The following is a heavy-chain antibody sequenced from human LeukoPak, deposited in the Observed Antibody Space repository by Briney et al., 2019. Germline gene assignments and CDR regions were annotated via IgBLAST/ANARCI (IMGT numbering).Heavy chain of an antibody. J-gene: IGHJ4*02. CDR1: GFTLSSYS. CDR2: TSSRSGLI. CDR3: ARALLWFGELGY. V-gene: IGHV3-48*02. D-gene: IGHD3-10*01. Sequence: RGSLRLSSALSGFTLSSYSMHWVSHAPGNGMEWVSYTSSRSGLIQYADSVKGRFTISRDNAKNSLYLQMSSLRDEDTAVYYCARALLWFGELGYWGQGTLVTVSS.